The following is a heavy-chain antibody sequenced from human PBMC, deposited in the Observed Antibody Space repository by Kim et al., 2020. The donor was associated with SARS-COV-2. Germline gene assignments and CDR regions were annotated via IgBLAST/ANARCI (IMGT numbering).Heavy chain of an antibody. CDR3: ARAAHARLVAGSLREDFFEN. J-gene: IGHJ4*02. CDR2: ISNDGTSQ. V-gene: IGHV3-30*03. Sequence: GGSLRLSCAASGFTFGTYGMHWFRQAPGKGLEGFAVISNDGTSQIYADSVRGRFTTSRDNSKNTLYLQMNSLRAEDTALYYGARAAHARLVAGSLREDFFENWRMGTLVTVSS. CDR1: GFTFGTYG. D-gene: IGHD6-19*01.